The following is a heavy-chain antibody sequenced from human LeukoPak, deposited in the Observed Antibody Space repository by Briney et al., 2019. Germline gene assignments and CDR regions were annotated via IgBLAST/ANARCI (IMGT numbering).Heavy chain of an antibody. Sequence: ASVKVSCKASGYTFTSYGISWVRQAPGQGLEWMGWISAYNGNTNYAQKLQGRVTMTTDTSTSTAYMELRSLRSDDTAVYYCARNHIVGATTFPFDYWGQGTLVTVSS. J-gene: IGHJ4*02. CDR3: ARNHIVGATTFPFDY. CDR1: GYTFTSYG. V-gene: IGHV1-18*01. CDR2: ISAYNGNT. D-gene: IGHD1-26*01.